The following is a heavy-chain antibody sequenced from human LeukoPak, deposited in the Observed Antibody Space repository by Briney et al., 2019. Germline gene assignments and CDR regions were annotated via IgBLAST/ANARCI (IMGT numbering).Heavy chain of an antibody. J-gene: IGHJ4*02. Sequence: GGSLRLSCAASGFTFSSFAMTWVRRAPGKGLEWVSAISGSGASTYYADSVKGRFTISRDNSKNTLYLQMNSLRAEDTAVYYCAKGRGSPYYFEYWGQGTLVTVSS. CDR2: ISGSGAST. D-gene: IGHD1-26*01. CDR3: AKGRGSPYYFEY. V-gene: IGHV3-23*01. CDR1: GFTFSSFA.